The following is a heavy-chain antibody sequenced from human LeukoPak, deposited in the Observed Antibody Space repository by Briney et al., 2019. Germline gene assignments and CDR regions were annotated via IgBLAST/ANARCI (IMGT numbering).Heavy chain of an antibody. D-gene: IGHD3-22*01. V-gene: IGHV3-23*01. Sequence: GGSLRLSCAASGFTFSNYGMSWVRQAPGKGLEWVSAISGRGGSTYYADSVKGRFTISRDNSKNTLYLQMNSLRAEDTAVYYCARVLHKRNYDSSDYYGYWGQGTLVTVSS. CDR3: ARVLHKRNYDSSDYYGY. J-gene: IGHJ4*02. CDR2: ISGRGGST. CDR1: GFTFSNYG.